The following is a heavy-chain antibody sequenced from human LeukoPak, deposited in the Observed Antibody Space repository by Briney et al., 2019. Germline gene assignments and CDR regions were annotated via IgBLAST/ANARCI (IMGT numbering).Heavy chain of an antibody. CDR2: IRSKAYGGTT. CDR1: GFTFGDYA. V-gene: IGHV3-49*04. CDR3: TAPHRPYYYDSSGYYSY. D-gene: IGHD3-22*01. Sequence: GGSLRLSCTASGFTFGDYAMSWVRQAPGKGLEWVGFIRSKAYGGTTEYAASVKGRFTISRDDSKSIAYLQMNSLKTEDTAVYYCTAPHRPYYYDSSGYYSYWSQGTLVTVSS. J-gene: IGHJ4*02.